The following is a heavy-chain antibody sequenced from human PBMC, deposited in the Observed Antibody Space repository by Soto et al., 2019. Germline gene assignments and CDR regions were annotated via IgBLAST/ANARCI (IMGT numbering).Heavy chain of an antibody. CDR3: ARERRTGIDAFDI. CDR1: GFTLSRYW. CDR2: IDSDGTNT. J-gene: IGHJ3*02. V-gene: IGHV3-74*01. D-gene: IGHD2-21*01. Sequence: EVHLVESGGGLVQPGGSLRLSCAASGFTLSRYWMHWVRQAPGKGLVWVSHIDSDGTNTTYADSVKGRFTISRDNAKNTLYVQMNSLRAEDTAVYYCARERRTGIDAFDIWGQGTMVTVSS.